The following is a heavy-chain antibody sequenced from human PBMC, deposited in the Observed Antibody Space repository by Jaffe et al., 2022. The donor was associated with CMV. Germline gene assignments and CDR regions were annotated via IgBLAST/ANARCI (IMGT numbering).Heavy chain of an antibody. V-gene: IGHV3-48*03. CDR2: TSGSGNTK. CDR1: GFIFSDYE. CDR3: ARESPDAVDI. Sequence: EVQLVESGGGLVQPGGSLTLSCAASGFIFSDYEMNWVRQAPRKGLEWVSYTSGSGNTKHYADSVKGRFTISRDNAKNSLYLQMNSLRAEDTAVYYCARESPDAVDIWGQGTMVTVSS. J-gene: IGHJ3*02.